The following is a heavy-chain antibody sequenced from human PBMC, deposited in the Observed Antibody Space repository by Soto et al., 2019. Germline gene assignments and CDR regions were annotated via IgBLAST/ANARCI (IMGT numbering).Heavy chain of an antibody. CDR3: AKKGIAVAGTGAAFDI. D-gene: IGHD6-19*01. V-gene: IGHV3-23*01. J-gene: IGHJ3*02. CDR1: GFTFSSYA. Sequence: GGSLRLSCAASGFTFSSYAMSWVRQAPGKGLEWVSVISGSGGSTYYADSVKGRFTISRDNSKNTLYLQMNSLRAEDTAVYYCAKKGIAVAGTGAAFDIWGQGTMVTVSS. CDR2: ISGSGGST.